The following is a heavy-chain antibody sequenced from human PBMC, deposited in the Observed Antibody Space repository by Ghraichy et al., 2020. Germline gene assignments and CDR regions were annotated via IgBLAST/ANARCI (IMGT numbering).Heavy chain of an antibody. CDR3: ARAFH. V-gene: IGHV3-11*01. J-gene: IGHJ4*02. CDR1: GFTFRNYY. CDR2: INNAGDTI. D-gene: IGHD2-21*01. Sequence: RLSCVVSGFTFRNYYMTWVRQSPGKGLEWVSYINNAGDTIYYADSVKGRFTISRDNARNSLYLQMNTLTVEDTAVYYCARAFHWGQGTLVTVSS.